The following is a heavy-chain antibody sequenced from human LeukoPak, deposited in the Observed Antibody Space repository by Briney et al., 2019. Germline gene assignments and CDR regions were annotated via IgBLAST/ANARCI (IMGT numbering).Heavy chain of an antibody. Sequence: PGGSLRLSCAASGFTFSNFAMHWVRQAPGKGLQWVAVISFDGSNKYYADSVKGRFSISRDNSKDTLHLQMSSLRDEDTAVYFCAGVSEGGWYYFDYWGQGTLVTVSS. CDR3: AGVSEGGWYYFDY. CDR2: ISFDGSNK. V-gene: IGHV3-30*03. CDR1: GFTFSNFA. J-gene: IGHJ4*02. D-gene: IGHD6-19*01.